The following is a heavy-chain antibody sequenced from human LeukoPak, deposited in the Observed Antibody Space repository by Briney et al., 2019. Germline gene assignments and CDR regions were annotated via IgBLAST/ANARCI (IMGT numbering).Heavy chain of an antibody. V-gene: IGHV3-30*18. CDR3: AKDLATKYTLHY. CDR2: ISFDGNVK. CDR1: GFTFRSDA. D-gene: IGHD6-6*01. J-gene: IGHJ4*02. Sequence: GRSLRLSCAASGFTFRSDAMHWVRQAPGKGLEWVAFISFDGNVKYFADSVKGRFTISRDNSKNTLYLQMNSLRAEDTAVYYCAKDLATKYTLHYWGQGTLVTVFS.